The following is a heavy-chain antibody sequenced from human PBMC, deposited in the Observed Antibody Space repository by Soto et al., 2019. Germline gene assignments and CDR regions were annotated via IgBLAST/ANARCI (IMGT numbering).Heavy chain of an antibody. V-gene: IGHV4-59*08. CDR1: GGSMNSYY. D-gene: IGHD3-22*01. CDR2: ISYSGTT. J-gene: IGHJ4*02. Sequence: SETLSLTCTVSGGSMNSYYWSWIRQPPGKGLEWIGYISYSGTTHYNPSLKSRVTMSVDTSKNQFSLKLSSVTATDTAVYYCARQDSSGYGFDYWGQGTLVTVSS. CDR3: ARQDSSGYGFDY.